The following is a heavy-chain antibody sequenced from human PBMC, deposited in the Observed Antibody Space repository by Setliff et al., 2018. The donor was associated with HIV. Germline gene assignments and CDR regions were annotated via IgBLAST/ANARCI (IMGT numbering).Heavy chain of an antibody. D-gene: IGHD2-21*02. CDR2: INPSDGST. Sequence: ASVKVSCKASGYTFTSYYMHWVRQAPGQGLEWMGMINPSDGSTRYAQKLQGRVTMTRDTSTTTVYMELRSLRSDDTAVYYCARDHGGNSGYNWFDPWGQGTLVTVSS. V-gene: IGHV1-46*01. J-gene: IGHJ5*02. CDR1: GYTFTSYY. CDR3: ARDHGGNSGYNWFDP.